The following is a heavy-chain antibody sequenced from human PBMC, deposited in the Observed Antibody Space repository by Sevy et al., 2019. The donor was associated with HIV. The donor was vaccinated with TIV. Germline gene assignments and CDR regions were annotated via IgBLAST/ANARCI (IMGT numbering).Heavy chain of an antibody. D-gene: IGHD1-26*01. CDR3: ARGPTDGSYAYFDS. CDR1: GFTFNNFN. Sequence: GGSLRLSCAASGFTFNNFNMNWVRQAPGKGLQWVSSISGSSNYIYYAESLKGRFIISRDNVKDTVFLQMNSLSADDTAVYYCARGPTDGSYAYFDSWGQGTLVTVSS. J-gene: IGHJ4*02. V-gene: IGHV3-21*04. CDR2: ISGSSNYI.